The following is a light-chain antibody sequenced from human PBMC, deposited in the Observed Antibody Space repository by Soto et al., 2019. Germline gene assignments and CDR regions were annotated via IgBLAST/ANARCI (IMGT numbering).Light chain of an antibody. Sequence: ESALTHTPGTPYLSPGERATLSGSASHSVSSSYLAWYQQKPGQAPRLLIDGASSRATGIPDRFSGSGSGTDFTLTITRLEPEDSAVYFCQQYTGPPTTFGQGTRLEIK. V-gene: IGKV3-20*01. J-gene: IGKJ5*01. CDR3: QQYTGPPTT. CDR1: HSVSSSY. CDR2: GAS.